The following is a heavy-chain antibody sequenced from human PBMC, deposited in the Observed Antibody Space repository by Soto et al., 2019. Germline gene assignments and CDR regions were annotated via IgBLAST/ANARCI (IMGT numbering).Heavy chain of an antibody. J-gene: IGHJ4*02. Sequence: SVKVSCKASGGTFSSYTISWVRQAPGQGLEWMGRIIPILGIANYAQKFQGRVTITADKSTSTAYMELSSLRSEDTAVYYCARARNQNTVPYYFDYWGQGTLVTVSS. V-gene: IGHV1-69*02. CDR1: GGTFSSYT. CDR3: ARARNQNTVPYYFDY. D-gene: IGHD2-2*01. CDR2: IIPILGIA.